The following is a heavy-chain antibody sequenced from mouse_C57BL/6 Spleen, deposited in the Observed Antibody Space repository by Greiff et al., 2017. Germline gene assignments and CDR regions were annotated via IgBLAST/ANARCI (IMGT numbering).Heavy chain of an antibody. CDR2: IDPETGGT. CDR1: GYTFTDYE. Sequence: VQLQESGAELVRPGASVTLSCKASGYTFTDYEMHWVKQTPVHGLEWIGAIDPETGGTAYNQKFKGKAILTADKSSSTAYMGIRSLASEASDVYYSTRSRYNFDYWGQGTTLTVSS. D-gene: IGHD2-12*01. CDR3: TRSRYNFDY. J-gene: IGHJ2*01. V-gene: IGHV1-15*01.